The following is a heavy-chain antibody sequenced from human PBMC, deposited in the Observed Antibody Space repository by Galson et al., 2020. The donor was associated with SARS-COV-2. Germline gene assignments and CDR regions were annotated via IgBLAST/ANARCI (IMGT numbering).Heavy chain of an antibody. Sequence: TGGTLRLSCAASGFTFSSYGIYWVRHAQGQGLERVAVISYDGSNKYYEDSVKGRLTTSRDNSKNTLYLQMHSLRAADTAGYYCAKTLDGGYYSAFDDWGQGTRGTVSS. D-gene: IGHD3-22*01. CDR3: AKTLDGGYYSAFDD. V-gene: IGHV3-30*18. J-gene: IGHJ4*02. CDR2: ISYDGSNK. CDR1: GFTFSSYG.